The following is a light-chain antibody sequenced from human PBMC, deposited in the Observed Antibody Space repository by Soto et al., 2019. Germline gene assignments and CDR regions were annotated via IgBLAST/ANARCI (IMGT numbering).Light chain of an antibody. CDR3: QQFGDWPS. J-gene: IGKJ1*01. V-gene: IGKV3D-15*01. Sequence: EIRMTQSPATLSVSPGDNATLSCRASQSVSSHVVWYQQKPGQAPRLLISDSSTWAPGIPARFSGSGSGTEFTLTISSLQSDDFAVYYCQQFGDWPSFGLGTKVEI. CDR2: DSS. CDR1: QSVSSH.